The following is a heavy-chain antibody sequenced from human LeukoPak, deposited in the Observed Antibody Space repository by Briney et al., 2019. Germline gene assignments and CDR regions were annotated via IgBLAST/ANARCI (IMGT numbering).Heavy chain of an antibody. J-gene: IGHJ4*02. Sequence: PGRSLRLSCAVSGFTFSRYTVHWVRQAPGKGLEWVALISYDGSNKYYADSVKGRFTISRDTSENTLYLQMNSLRAEDTAVYYCAKDRFSDILTGSFGYWGQGTLVTVSS. CDR3: AKDRFSDILTGSFGY. D-gene: IGHD3-9*01. CDR1: GFTFSRYT. CDR2: ISYDGSNK. V-gene: IGHV3-30*04.